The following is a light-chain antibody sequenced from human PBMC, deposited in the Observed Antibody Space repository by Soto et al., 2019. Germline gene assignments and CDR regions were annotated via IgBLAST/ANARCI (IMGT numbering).Light chain of an antibody. Sequence: QAVVTQPPSASGTPGQRVTISCSGSSSNIGNNYVYWYQHLPGSAPKLLIYSNYQRPSGVPDRFSGSKSGASASLAISGLRSEDEADYYCAGWDDSLSGHVFGTGTKVTVL. J-gene: IGLJ1*01. CDR1: SSNIGNNY. CDR3: AGWDDSLSGHV. CDR2: SNY. V-gene: IGLV1-47*02.